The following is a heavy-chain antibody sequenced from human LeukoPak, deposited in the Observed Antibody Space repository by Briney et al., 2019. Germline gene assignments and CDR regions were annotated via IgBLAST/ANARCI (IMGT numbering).Heavy chain of an antibody. Sequence: PSETLSLTCTGSGGSISNYYWSWLRQPAGKGLEWIGRIYISGTTNYNPSLKSRITISLDTSKNQLSLKLSSVTAADAAVYYCARDEAGSGHIHYWGQGTLITVSS. CDR1: GGSISNYY. CDR3: ARDEAGSGHIHY. CDR2: IYISGTT. J-gene: IGHJ4*02. D-gene: IGHD6-19*01. V-gene: IGHV4-4*07.